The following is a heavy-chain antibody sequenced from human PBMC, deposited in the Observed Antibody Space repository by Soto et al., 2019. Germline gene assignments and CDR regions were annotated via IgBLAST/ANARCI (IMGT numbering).Heavy chain of an antibody. D-gene: IGHD6-19*01. J-gene: IGHJ4*02. Sequence: SQTISLTCAISGDSVSSTSAAWSWIRQSPSRGLEWLGRTYYRSKWYSDYAVSVKSRITINPDTSKNQFSLQLNSVTPEDTAVYYCARGSYYSGWVWGQGTLVTVS. CDR1: GDSVSSTSAA. CDR2: TYYRSKWYS. V-gene: IGHV6-1*01. CDR3: ARGSYYSGWV.